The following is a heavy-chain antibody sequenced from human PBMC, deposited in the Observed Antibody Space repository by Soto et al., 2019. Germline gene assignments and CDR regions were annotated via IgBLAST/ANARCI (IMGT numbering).Heavy chain of an antibody. Sequence: GGSLRLSCATSGFTFSSYDMHWVRQAPGKGLEWVSGICGGGGRRYYTDSVKGRFTISRDNSKNTVFLQMNSLRAEDTAVYFCTKGPHYDILTAYHAFDFWGPGTLVTVSS. CDR2: ICGGGGRR. CDR1: GFTFSSYD. J-gene: IGHJ4*02. V-gene: IGHV3-NL1*01. D-gene: IGHD3-9*01. CDR3: TKGPHYDILTAYHAFDF.